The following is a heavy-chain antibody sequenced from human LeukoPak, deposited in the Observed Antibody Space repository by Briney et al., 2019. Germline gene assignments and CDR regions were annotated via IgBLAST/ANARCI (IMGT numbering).Heavy chain of an antibody. D-gene: IGHD3-3*01. V-gene: IGHV4-59*07. CDR2: QSYGGSP. CDR3: ARGIFGMVLNAFDL. J-gene: IGHJ3*01. CDR1: GGPISSYY. Sequence: SHTQCLICTVSGGPISSYYSPWTPRPPRRGLEYGGNQSYGGSPNQNPSLKRRVTISVDTSTNQFSLKLSSVTAADTAVYYCARGIFGMVLNAFDLWGRGTMVTVSS.